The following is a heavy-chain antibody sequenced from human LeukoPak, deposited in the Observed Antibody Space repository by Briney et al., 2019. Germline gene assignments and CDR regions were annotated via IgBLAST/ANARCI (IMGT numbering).Heavy chain of an antibody. CDR2: IDYSGST. D-gene: IGHD6-13*01. J-gene: IGHJ4*02. V-gene: IGHV4-59*01. CDR3: ASGKRGQQLVPRYFDY. CDR1: GASISNYY. Sequence: SETLSLTCAVSGASISNYYWSWIRQPPGKGLEWIGYIDYSGSTNYSPSLKSRVTISLDTSTNQFSLKLSSVTAADTAVYYCASGKRGQQLVPRYFDYWGQGTLVTVSS.